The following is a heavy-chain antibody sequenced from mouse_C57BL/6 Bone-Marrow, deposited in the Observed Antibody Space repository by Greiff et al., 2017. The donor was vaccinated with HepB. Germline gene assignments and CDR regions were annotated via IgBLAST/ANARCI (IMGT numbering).Heavy chain of an antibody. V-gene: IGHV1-9*01. Sequence: VQLVESGAELMKPGASVKLSCKATGYTFTGYWIEWVKQRPGHGLEWIGEILPGSGSTNYNEKFKGKATFTADTSSNTAYMQLSSLTTEDSAIYYCARQEFYYGSSWHWYFDVWGTGTTVTVAS. CDR2: ILPGSGST. CDR3: ARQEFYYGSSWHWYFDV. J-gene: IGHJ1*03. D-gene: IGHD1-1*01. CDR1: GYTFTGYW.